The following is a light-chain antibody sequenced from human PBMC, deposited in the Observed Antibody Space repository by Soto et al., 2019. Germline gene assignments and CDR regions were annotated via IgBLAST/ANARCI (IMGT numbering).Light chain of an antibody. J-gene: IGLJ2*01. CDR3: SSFTRRTTVL. CDR1: SSDVGAYNS. Sequence: QSALTQPASVSGSPGQSITFSCTGSSSDVGAYNSVSWYQQHPGKAPKLIIYEVTNRPSGVSNRFSGSKSGNTASLTISGLQAEDEADYYCSSFTRRTTVLFGGGTKVTVL. CDR2: EVT. V-gene: IGLV2-14*03.